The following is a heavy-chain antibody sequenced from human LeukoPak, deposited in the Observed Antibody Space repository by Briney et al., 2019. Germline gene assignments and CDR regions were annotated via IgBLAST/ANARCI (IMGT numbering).Heavy chain of an antibody. CDR2: IWYDGSNK. CDR1: GFTFSSYG. Sequence: GRSLRLSCAASGFTFSSYGMHWVRQAPGKGLEWVAVIWYDGSNKYYADSVKGRFTISRDNSKNTLYLQMNSLRAEDTAVYYCAKDRGGATLWFDPWGQGTLVTVSS. D-gene: IGHD1-26*01. J-gene: IGHJ5*02. V-gene: IGHV3-33*06. CDR3: AKDRGGATLWFDP.